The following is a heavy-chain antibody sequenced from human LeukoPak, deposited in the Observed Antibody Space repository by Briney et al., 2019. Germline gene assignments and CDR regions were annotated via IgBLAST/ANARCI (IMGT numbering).Heavy chain of an antibody. CDR2: INPSGGST. Sequence: ASVKVSCKASGYTFTSYYMHWVRQAPGQGLEWMGIINPSGGSTSYAQKFQGRVTMTRDMSTSTVYMELSSLRSDDTAVYFCARVLTDLYFYYYMDVWAKGTTVTVSS. J-gene: IGHJ6*03. CDR3: ARVLTDLYFYYYMDV. V-gene: IGHV1-46*01. D-gene: IGHD2/OR15-2a*01. CDR1: GYTFTSYY.